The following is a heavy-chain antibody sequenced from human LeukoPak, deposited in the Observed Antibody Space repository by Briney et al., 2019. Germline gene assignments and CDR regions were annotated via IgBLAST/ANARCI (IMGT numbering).Heavy chain of an antibody. J-gene: IGHJ3*02. Sequence: SETLSLTCTVFGGSISSYYWSWIRQPPGKGLEWIGYIYYSGSTNYNPSLKSRVTISVDTSKNQFSLKLSSVTAADTAVYYCARGGHYDILTGYSDAFDIWGQGTMVTVSS. D-gene: IGHD3-9*01. CDR1: GGSISSYY. CDR3: ARGGHYDILTGYSDAFDI. CDR2: IYYSGST. V-gene: IGHV4-59*01.